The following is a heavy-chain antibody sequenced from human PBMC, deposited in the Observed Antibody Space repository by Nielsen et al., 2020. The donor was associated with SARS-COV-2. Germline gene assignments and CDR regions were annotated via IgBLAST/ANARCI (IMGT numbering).Heavy chain of an antibody. CDR3: ARHSAEQWLDNNWFDP. D-gene: IGHD6-19*01. CDR2: IYYSGST. V-gene: IGHV4-59*08. J-gene: IGHJ5*02. CDR1: GGSISSYY. Sequence: SETLSLTCAVYGGSISSYYWSWIRQPPGKGLEWIGYIYYSGSTNYNPSLKSRVTISVDTSKNQFSLKLSSVTAADTAVYYCARHSAEQWLDNNWFDPWGQGTPVTVSS.